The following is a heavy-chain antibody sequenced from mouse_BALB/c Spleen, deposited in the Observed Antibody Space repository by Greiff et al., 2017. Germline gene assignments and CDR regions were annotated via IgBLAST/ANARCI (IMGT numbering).Heavy chain of an antibody. CDR3: AREDHYYGYRPWFAY. CDR1: GYSITSDYA. CDR2: ISYSGST. D-gene: IGHD1-2*01. Sequence: EVMLVESGPGLVKPSQSLSLTCTVTGYSITSDYAWNWIRQFPGNKLEWMGYISYSGSTSYNPSLKSRISITRDTSKNQFFLQLNSVTTEDTATYYCAREDHYYGYRPWFAYWGQGTLVTVSA. V-gene: IGHV3-2*02. J-gene: IGHJ3*01.